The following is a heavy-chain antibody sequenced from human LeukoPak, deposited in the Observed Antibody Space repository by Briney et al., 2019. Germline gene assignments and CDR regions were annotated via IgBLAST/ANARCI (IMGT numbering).Heavy chain of an antibody. V-gene: IGHV4-39*07. J-gene: IGHJ4*02. CDR3: ARDRVVVAATPWYFDY. D-gene: IGHD2-15*01. CDR2: IYYSGST. Sequence: SETLSLTCTVSGGSISSSSYYWGWIRQPPGKGLEWIGSIYYSGSTYYNPSLKSRVTISVDTSKNQFSLKLSSVTAADTAVYYCARDRVVVAATPWYFDYWGQGTLVTVSS. CDR1: GGSISSSSYY.